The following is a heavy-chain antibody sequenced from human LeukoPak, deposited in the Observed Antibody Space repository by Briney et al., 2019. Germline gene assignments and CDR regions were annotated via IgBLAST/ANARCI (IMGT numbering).Heavy chain of an antibody. CDR1: GYTFTGYY. CDR2: INPNSGGT. D-gene: IGHD6-6*01. CDR3: ARGKDSSSSGYYYYYMDV. Sequence: ASVKVSCKASGYTFTGYYMHWVRQAPGQGLEWMGWINPNSGGTNYAQKFQGRVTMTRDTSISTAYMELSRLRSDDTAVYYCARGKDSSSSGYYYYYMDVWGKGTTVTVSS. V-gene: IGHV1-2*02. J-gene: IGHJ6*03.